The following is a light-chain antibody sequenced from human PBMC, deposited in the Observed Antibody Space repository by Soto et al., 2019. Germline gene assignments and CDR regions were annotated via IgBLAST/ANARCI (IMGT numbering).Light chain of an antibody. CDR3: QHLSSYLT. CDR2: AAS. J-gene: IGKJ4*01. V-gene: IGKV1-9*01. CDR1: QAISSY. Sequence: DIPLTQSPAFLSASAGDRVTITCRASQAISSYLAWYQQKPGKAPKLLIYAASTLHAGVPTRFSGSGSGTDFPLTISALQHEVLASYYCQHLSSYLTFGGGTKVEIK.